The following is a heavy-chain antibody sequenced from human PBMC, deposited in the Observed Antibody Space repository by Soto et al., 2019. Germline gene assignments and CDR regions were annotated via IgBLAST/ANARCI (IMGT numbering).Heavy chain of an antibody. V-gene: IGHV4-59*08. CDR1: GGSISSYY. J-gene: IGHJ6*02. CDR3: VRQGFGALHGLVYV. CDR2: IHPGWGA. D-gene: IGHD3-10*01. Sequence: PSETLSLTCTVSGGSISSYYWSWIRQPPGKGLEWIGYIHPGWGANYNPSLKSRVTISLDTSKTQISLELSSMTAADAALYYCVRQGFGALHGLVYVCGQGTTVTVS.